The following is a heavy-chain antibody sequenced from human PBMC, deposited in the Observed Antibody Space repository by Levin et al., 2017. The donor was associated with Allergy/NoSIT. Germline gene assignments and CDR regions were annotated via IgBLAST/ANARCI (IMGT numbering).Heavy chain of an antibody. CDR3: ARPRDDYTHESNAFDL. D-gene: IGHD5-24*01. CDR2: IREDGSDK. CDR1: GFTFSDYW. J-gene: IGHJ3*01. V-gene: IGHV3-7*04. Sequence: GGSLRLSCAASGFTFSDYWMTWVRQAPGKGLEWVANIREDGSDKYYVDSVKGRFTISRDNAQNSLYLQVDSLSADDTAVYYCARPRDDYTHESNAFDLWGQGTMVTVSS.